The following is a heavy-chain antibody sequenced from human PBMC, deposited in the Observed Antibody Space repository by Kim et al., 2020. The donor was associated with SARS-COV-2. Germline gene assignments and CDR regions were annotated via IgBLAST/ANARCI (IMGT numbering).Heavy chain of an antibody. Sequence: YAEPGKGRLTNSRDNSKNTLYLQMNSLRAEDTAVYYCARDFGFGELPRDYWGQGTLVTVSS. CDR3: ARDFGFGELPRDY. V-gene: IGHV3-30*07. J-gene: IGHJ4*02. D-gene: IGHD3-10*01.